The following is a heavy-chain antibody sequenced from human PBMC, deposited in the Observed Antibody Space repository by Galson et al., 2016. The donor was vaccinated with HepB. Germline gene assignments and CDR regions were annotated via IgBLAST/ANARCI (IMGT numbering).Heavy chain of an antibody. CDR2: VFYSGHT. CDR1: GDSIRSNHW. J-gene: IGHJ4*02. Sequence: LSLTCSVSGDSIRSNHWWTWVRQAPGKGLEWIGQVFYSGHTNYSPSLKSRVTISVDTSKNHFALNLQSVTAADTAVYFCAREDNGLGRLDYWGQGNLVTVSS. D-gene: IGHD3-10*01. V-gene: IGHV4-4*01. CDR3: AREDNGLGRLDY.